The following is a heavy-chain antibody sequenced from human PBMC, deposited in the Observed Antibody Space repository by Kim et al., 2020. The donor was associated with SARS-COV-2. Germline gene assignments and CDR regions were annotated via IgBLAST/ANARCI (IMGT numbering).Heavy chain of an antibody. CDR3: ARGEVVPAAILTYDY. D-gene: IGHD2-2*01. CDR2: IYYSGST. CDR1: GGSISSYY. V-gene: IGHV4-59*13. Sequence: SETLSLTCTVSGGSISSYYWSWIRQPPGKGLEWIGYIYYSGSTNYNPSLKSRVTISVDTSKNQFYLKLSSVTAADTAVYYCARGEVVPAAILTYDYWGQGTLVTVSS. J-gene: IGHJ4*02.